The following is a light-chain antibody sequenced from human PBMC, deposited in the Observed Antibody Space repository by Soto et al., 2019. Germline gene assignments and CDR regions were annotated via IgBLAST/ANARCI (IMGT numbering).Light chain of an antibody. CDR2: GAS. Sequence: EIVLTQSPGTLSLSPGERATLSCRASQSVSSTYLAWYQQKPGQAPRLLIYGASNRATGIPDRFSGSGSGTDFTLTISRLEPEDFAVYYWQQYGTSYTFGQGTKLQIK. J-gene: IGKJ2*01. CDR3: QQYGTSYT. V-gene: IGKV3-20*01. CDR1: QSVSSTY.